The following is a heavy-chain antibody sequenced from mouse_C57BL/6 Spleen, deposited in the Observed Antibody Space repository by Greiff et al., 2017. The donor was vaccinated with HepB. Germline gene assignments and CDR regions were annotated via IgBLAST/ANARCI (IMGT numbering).Heavy chain of an antibody. V-gene: IGHV1-74*01. CDR3: ASDYYGSSSDAMDY. CDR1: GYTFTSYW. J-gene: IGHJ4*01. CDR2: IHPSDSDT. D-gene: IGHD1-1*01. Sequence: VQLQQPGAELVKPGASVKVSCKASGYTFTSYWMHWVKQRPGQGLEWIGRIHPSDSDTNYNQKFKGKATLTVDKSSSTAYMQLSSLTSEDSAVYYCASDYYGSSSDAMDYWGQGTSVTVSS.